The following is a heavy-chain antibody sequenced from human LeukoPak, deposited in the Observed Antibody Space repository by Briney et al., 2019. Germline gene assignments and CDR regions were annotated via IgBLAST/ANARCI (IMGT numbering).Heavy chain of an antibody. V-gene: IGHV3-23*01. CDR1: GFTFSSYA. CDR2: ISGSGGST. Sequence: GGSLRLSCAASGFTFSSYAMSWVRQAPGKGLEWVSAISGSGGSTYYADSVKGRFTISRDSSKNTLYLQMNSLRAEDTAVYYCAKGLRIAVAKTYYYYYGMDVWGQGTTVTVSS. CDR3: AKGLRIAVAKTYYYYYGMDV. D-gene: IGHD6-19*01. J-gene: IGHJ6*02.